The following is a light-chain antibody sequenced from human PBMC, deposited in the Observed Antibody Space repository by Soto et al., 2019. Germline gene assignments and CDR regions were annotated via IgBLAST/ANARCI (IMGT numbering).Light chain of an antibody. V-gene: IGKV3-11*01. CDR1: QSVSSY. J-gene: IGKJ2*01. Sequence: DIVLTQSPATLSLSPGERATLSCRASQSVSSYLAWYQQKPGQAPRLLIYDASNRATGIPARFSGSGSGTDFTLTISSLEPEAFAIYYCQQRSGWYTFGQGTKLEIK. CDR2: DAS. CDR3: QQRSGWYT.